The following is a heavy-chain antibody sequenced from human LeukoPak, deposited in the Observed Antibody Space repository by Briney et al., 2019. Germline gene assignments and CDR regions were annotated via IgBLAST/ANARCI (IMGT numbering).Heavy chain of an antibody. CDR2: INPNSGGT. CDR3: ARVDYDFWSGYTQGFDY. V-gene: IGHV1-2*02. D-gene: IGHD3-3*01. CDR1: GYTFTGYY. Sequence: GASVKVSCKASGYTFTGYYMHWVRQAPGQGLEWMGWINPNSGGTNYAQKFQGRVTMTRDTSISTAYMELSRLRSDDTAVYYCARVDYDFWSGYTQGFDYWGQGTLVTVSS. J-gene: IGHJ4*02.